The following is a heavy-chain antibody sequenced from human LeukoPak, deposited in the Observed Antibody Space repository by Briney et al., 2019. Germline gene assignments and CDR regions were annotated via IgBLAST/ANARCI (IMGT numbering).Heavy chain of an antibody. CDR2: ISGSGGST. J-gene: IGHJ4*02. Sequence: GGSLRLSCTTSKFNFNSYGMTWVRQAPGKGLEWVSSISGSGGSTQYAASVQGRFTISRDNSKNTLYLQMNSLRAEDTAVYYCARTKVAGTKGSFDYWGQGTLVTVSS. CDR3: ARTKVAGTKGSFDY. V-gene: IGHV3-23*01. CDR1: KFNFNSYG. D-gene: IGHD6-19*01.